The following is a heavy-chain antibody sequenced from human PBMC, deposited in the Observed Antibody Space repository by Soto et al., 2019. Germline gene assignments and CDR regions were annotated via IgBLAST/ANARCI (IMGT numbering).Heavy chain of an antibody. V-gene: IGHV1-18*01. Sequence: GASVKVSCKASGYTFTSYGISWVRQAPGQGLEWMGWISAYNGNTNYAQKLQGRFSISRDTSRNTVYLQMNNLRADDTAIYYCAKWTYLDFWGQGTRVTVSS. CDR1: GYTFTSYG. CDR2: ISAYNGNT. D-gene: IGHD1-26*01. CDR3: AKWTYLDF. J-gene: IGHJ4*02.